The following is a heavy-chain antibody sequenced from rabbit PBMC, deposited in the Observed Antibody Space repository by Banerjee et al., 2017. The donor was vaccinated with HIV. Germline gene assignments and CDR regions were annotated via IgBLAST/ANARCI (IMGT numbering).Heavy chain of an antibody. J-gene: IGHJ4*01. CDR3: ARGSYDDYGDYGYYFNL. Sequence: QSLEESGGDLVKPGASLTLTCTASGFSFSSSYYMCWVRQAPGKGLEWIACIDAGSSGSTYYASWAKGRFTISKTSSTTVTLQMTSLTAADTATYFCARGSYDDYGDYGYYFNLWGPGTLVTVS. CDR2: IDAGSSGST. V-gene: IGHV1S40*01. CDR1: GFSFSSSYY. D-gene: IGHD2-1*01.